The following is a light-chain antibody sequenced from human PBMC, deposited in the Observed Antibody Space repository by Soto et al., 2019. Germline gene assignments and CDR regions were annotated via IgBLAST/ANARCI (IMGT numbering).Light chain of an antibody. Sequence: QSVLTQPPSVSGAPGQRVTISCTGSSSNIGAGYVVHWYQQLPGTAPKLLISGNSNRPAGVPDRFSGSKSGSSASLAITGLQAEDEADYYCQAYASSLSGWVFGGGTKVTVL. V-gene: IGLV1-40*01. CDR2: GNS. CDR3: QAYASSLSGWV. CDR1: SSNIGAGYV. J-gene: IGLJ3*02.